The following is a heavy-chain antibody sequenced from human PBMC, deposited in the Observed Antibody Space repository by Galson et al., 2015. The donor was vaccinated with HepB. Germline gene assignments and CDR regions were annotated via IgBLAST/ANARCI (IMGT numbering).Heavy chain of an antibody. CDR2: IYSGGST. V-gene: IGHV3-53*01. CDR1: GFTVSSNY. D-gene: IGHD5-18*01. CDR3: ARVGRQLWLDY. Sequence: SLRLSCAASGFTVSSNYMSWVRQAPGKGLEWVSVIYSGGSTYYADSVKGRFTISRDNSKNTLYLQMNSLRAEDTAVYYCARVGRQLWLDYWGQGTLVTVSS. J-gene: IGHJ4*02.